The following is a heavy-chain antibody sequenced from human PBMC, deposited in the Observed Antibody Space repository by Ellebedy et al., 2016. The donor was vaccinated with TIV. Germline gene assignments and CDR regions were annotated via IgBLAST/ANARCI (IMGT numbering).Heavy chain of an antibody. Sequence: GESLKISXEASGFTFSNYAMHWVRQAPGKGLEWVAVMSYVGNNRYYADSVQGRFTISRDNSKNTLYLQMNSLRVEDTAVYYCARGAYFTVTDTSLIDYWGQGTLVTVSS. V-gene: IGHV3-30-3*01. CDR1: GFTFSNYA. J-gene: IGHJ4*02. CDR2: MSYVGNNR. CDR3: ARGAYFTVTDTSLIDY. D-gene: IGHD6-19*01.